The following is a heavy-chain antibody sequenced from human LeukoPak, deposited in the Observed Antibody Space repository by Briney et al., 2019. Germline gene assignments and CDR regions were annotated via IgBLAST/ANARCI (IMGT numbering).Heavy chain of an antibody. CDR1: GGSISSYY. CDR2: IYYIGST. CDR3: ARHSYYYDSSGYYYFDY. J-gene: IGHJ4*02. D-gene: IGHD3-22*01. V-gene: IGHV4-59*08. Sequence: PSETLSLTCTVAGGSISSYYWSWIRQPPPKGREWIGDIYYIGSTNYNPSLKSRVTISVYTSKNQFSLKLSSVPAADTAVYYCARHSYYYDSSGYYYFDYWGQGTLVTVSS.